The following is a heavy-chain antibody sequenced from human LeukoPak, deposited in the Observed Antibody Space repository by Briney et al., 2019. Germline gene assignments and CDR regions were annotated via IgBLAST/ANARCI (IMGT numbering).Heavy chain of an antibody. V-gene: IGHV3-74*01. CDR1: GFTFSIYW. CDR3: ARGVGYCSSTSCYWRFAP. CDR2: INIHWSST. J-gene: IGHJ5*02. D-gene: IGHD2-2*01. Sequence: PGGSLRLSCAASGFTFSIYWMHCVRQAPGKGLVGVSRINIHWSSTSYADAVKGRFTIPRDNAKNKLYVQMNRLRAADTAVYYCARGVGYCSSTSCYWRFAPWGQGTLVTVSS.